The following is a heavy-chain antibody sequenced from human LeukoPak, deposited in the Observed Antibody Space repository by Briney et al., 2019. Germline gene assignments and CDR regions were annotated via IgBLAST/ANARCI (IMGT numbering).Heavy chain of an antibody. Sequence: GGSLRLSCAASGFTFSGYEMTWVRQAPGKGLERVSYIGRSGTTIFYADSVKGRFTISRDDAKNSVYLQMNGLRAEDTAVYYCAREAADYDFWSPRPAGYNWFDPWGQGTLVTVSS. V-gene: IGHV3-48*03. CDR3: AREAADYDFWSPRPAGYNWFDP. D-gene: IGHD3-3*01. CDR2: IGRSGTTI. J-gene: IGHJ5*02. CDR1: GFTFSGYE.